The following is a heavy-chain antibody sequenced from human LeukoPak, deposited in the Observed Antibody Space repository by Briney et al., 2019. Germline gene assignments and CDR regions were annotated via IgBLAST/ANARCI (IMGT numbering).Heavy chain of an antibody. J-gene: IGHJ4*02. CDR1: GFTFSSYA. V-gene: IGHV3-30-3*01. Sequence: PGGSLRLSCAASGFTFSSYAMHWVRQAPGKGLEWVAVISYDGSNKYYADSVKGRFTISRDNSKNTLYLQMNSLRAEDTAVYYCARDLSNSGYDAPDDYWGQGTWSPSPQ. D-gene: IGHD5-12*01. CDR2: ISYDGSNK. CDR3: ARDLSNSGYDAPDDY.